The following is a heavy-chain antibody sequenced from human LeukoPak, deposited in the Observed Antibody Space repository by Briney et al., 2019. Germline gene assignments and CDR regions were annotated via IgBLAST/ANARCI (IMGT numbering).Heavy chain of an antibody. CDR2: IYYTGST. J-gene: IGHJ4*02. CDR3: AREVFGVARAFDS. V-gene: IGHV4-61*08. Sequence: SETVSLTCTVSGGSISSGDYYWSWIRQPPGKGLEWIGYIYYTGSTNYNPSLKSRVTISVDTSKNQFSLKLRSVTAADSALYYCAREVFGVARAFDSWGQGTLVTVSS. D-gene: IGHD3-3*01. CDR1: GGSISSGDYY.